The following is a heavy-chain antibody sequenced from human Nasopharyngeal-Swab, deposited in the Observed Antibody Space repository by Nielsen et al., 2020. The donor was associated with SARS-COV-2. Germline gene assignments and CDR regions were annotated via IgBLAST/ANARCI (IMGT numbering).Heavy chain of an antibody. V-gene: IGHV4-39*01. D-gene: IGHD3-22*01. CDR2: IYYSGST. Sequence: WIRQPPGKGLEWIGSIYYSGSTYYNPSLKSRVTISVDTSKNQFPLKLSSVTAADTAVYYCARRDYYDSSDLGAFDIWGQGTMVTVSS. CDR3: ARRDYYDSSDLGAFDI. J-gene: IGHJ3*02.